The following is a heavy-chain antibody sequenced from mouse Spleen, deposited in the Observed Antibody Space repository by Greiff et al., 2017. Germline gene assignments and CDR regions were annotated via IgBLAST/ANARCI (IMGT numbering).Heavy chain of an antibody. CDR3: AREGSSGYSYYAMDY. CDR1: GYSITSGYL. D-gene: IGHD3-1*01. Sequence: EVKLMESGPGLVKPSQSLSLTCSVPGYSITSGYLWYWFRPSPGNKLEWVGYISHDGSSNYSPSLKNRSSITRDTSENQFFLTLNSVTTEDTATYYCAREGSSGYSYYAMDYWGQGTSVTVSS. V-gene: IGHV3-6*01. J-gene: IGHJ4*01. CDR2: ISHDGSS.